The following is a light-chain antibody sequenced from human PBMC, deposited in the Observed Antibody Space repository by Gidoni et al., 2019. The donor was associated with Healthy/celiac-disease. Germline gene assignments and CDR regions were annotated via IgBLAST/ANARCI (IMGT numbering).Light chain of an antibody. CDR3: CSYAGSYAV. Sequence: QSALTQPRSVSWSPGQSVTISCTGTSSDVGGYNYVSWYQQPPGKAPKLMIYDVSKRPSGVPDRFSGSKSGNTASLTISGLQAEDEADYYCCSYAGSYAVFGGGTQLTVL. CDR1: SSDVGGYNY. J-gene: IGLJ7*01. V-gene: IGLV2-11*01. CDR2: DVS.